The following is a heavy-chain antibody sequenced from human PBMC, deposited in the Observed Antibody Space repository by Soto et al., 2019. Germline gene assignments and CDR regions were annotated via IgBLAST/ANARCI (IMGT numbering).Heavy chain of an antibody. CDR1: GFTFSSYA. CDR2: ISGRGDGT. J-gene: IGHJ6*03. D-gene: IGHD3-9*01. Sequence: EVQLLESGGGLVQPGGSLRLSCAASGFTFSSYAMSWVSQAPGKGLEWVSAISGRGDGTYYADSVKGRFTISRDNSKNTLYLQMNSLRAEDTAIYYCAKVGKFDYDTLTGYRYYYYMDVWGKGTTVTVSS. V-gene: IGHV3-23*01. CDR3: AKVGKFDYDTLTGYRYYYYMDV.